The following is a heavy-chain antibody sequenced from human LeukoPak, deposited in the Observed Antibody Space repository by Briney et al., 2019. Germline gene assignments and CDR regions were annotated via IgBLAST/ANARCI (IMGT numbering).Heavy chain of an antibody. CDR3: ARASYYDFWSGRTLDY. Sequence: SETLSLTCAVYGGSCSGYYWSWIRQPPGKGLEWIGEINHSGSTNYNPSLKSRVTISVDTSKNQFSLKLSSVTAADTAVYYCARASYYDFWSGRTLDYWGQGTLVTVSS. V-gene: IGHV4-34*01. CDR1: GGSCSGYY. D-gene: IGHD3-3*01. J-gene: IGHJ4*02. CDR2: INHSGST.